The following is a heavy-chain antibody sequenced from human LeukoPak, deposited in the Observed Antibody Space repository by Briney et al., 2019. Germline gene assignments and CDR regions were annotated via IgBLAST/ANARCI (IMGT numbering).Heavy chain of an antibody. CDR2: ISNDGSNK. D-gene: IGHD5-12*01. CDR1: GFTFSSYG. Sequence: PGGSLRLSCAASGFTFSSYGMHWVRQAPDKGLEWVAIISNDGSNKYYADSVKGRVTISRDNSKNTLYLQMNSLRAEDTAVYYCAKDRPDSGYHWAFDYWSQGTLVTVSS. J-gene: IGHJ4*02. CDR3: AKDRPDSGYHWAFDY. V-gene: IGHV3-30*18.